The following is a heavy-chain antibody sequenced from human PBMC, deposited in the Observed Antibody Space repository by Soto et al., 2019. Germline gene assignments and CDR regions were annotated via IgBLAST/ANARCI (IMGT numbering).Heavy chain of an antibody. CDR2: IYHSGST. J-gene: IGHJ6*02. Sequence: SETLSLTCAVSGGSISSGGCSWSWIRQPPGKGLEWIGYIYHSGSTYYSPSFQGQVTISADKSISTAYPQWSSLKASDTAMYYCARTSAAGKYYYGMDVWGQGTTVTVSS. D-gene: IGHD6-13*01. CDR3: ARTSAAGKYYYGMDV. CDR1: GGSISSGGCS. V-gene: IGHV4-30-2*01.